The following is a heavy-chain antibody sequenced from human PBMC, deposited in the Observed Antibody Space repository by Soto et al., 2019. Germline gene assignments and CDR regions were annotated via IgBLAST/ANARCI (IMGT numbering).Heavy chain of an antibody. V-gene: IGHV4-39*01. CDR2: GYYSEST. D-gene: IGHD6-13*01. Sequence: QLQLQESGPRLVKPSETLSLTCTVSGGSISSYSYYWGWIRQPPGKGLEWIGTGYYSESTYYNPSLESRLTISVDTSKNQFSLKLDSVTAADTAVYYCAGHGDLPWGNSSSWFYWGQGTLVTVSS. CDR3: AGHGDLPWGNSSSWFY. J-gene: IGHJ4*02. CDR1: GGSISSYSYY.